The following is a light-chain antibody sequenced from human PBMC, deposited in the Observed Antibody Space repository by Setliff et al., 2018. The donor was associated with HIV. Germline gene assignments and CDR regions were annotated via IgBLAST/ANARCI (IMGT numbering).Light chain of an antibody. CDR3: SSYTSSSTYV. CDR2: EVS. Sequence: QSALTQPASVSGSPGQSNTISRTGTSSDVGGYNYVSWYQQHPGKAPKLMIYEVSNRPSGVSNRFSGSKSGNTASLTISGLQAVDEAGYFCSSYTSSSTYVFGTGTKVTVL. J-gene: IGLJ1*01. V-gene: IGLV2-14*01. CDR1: SSDVGGYNY.